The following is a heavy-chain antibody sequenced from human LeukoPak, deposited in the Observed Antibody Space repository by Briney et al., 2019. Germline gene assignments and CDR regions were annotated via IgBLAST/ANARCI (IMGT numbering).Heavy chain of an antibody. CDR2: IYYSGST. V-gene: IGHV4-31*03. CDR1: GGSINSGGYY. J-gene: IGHJ3*02. D-gene: IGHD7-27*01. Sequence: SETLSLTCTVSGGSINSGGYYWSWIRQHPGKGLEWIGYIYYSGSTYYNPSLKSRVTISVDTSKNQFSLKLSSVTAADTAVYYCARDLANWGSPDAFDIWGQGTMVTVSS. CDR3: ARDLANWGSPDAFDI.